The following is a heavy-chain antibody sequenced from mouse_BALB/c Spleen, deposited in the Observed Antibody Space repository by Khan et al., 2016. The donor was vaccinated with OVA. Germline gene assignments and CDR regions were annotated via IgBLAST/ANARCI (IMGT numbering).Heavy chain of an antibody. Sequence: EVQLQESGPGLVKPSQSLSLTCTVTGYSITSDYAWNWIRQFPGNRLEWMGYIKYSGITSYNPSLKSRISITRDPSKNQFFRQLNSVTTEDTATYYCAISGTISTVVVTDFDFWGQGTTLTVSS. V-gene: IGHV3-2*02. CDR1: GYSITSDYA. J-gene: IGHJ2*01. D-gene: IGHD1-1*01. CDR2: IKYSGIT. CDR3: AISGTISTVVVTDFDF.